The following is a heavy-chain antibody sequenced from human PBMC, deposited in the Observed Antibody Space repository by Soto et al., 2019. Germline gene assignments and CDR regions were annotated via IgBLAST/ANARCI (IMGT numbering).Heavy chain of an antibody. Sequence: SETLSLTCAVSGGSISSSNWWSWVRQPPGKGLEWIGEIYHSGSTNYNPSLKSRVTISVDKSKNQFSLKLSSVTAADTAAYYCARVGYSSGWYFDYWGQGTLVTVSS. J-gene: IGHJ4*02. V-gene: IGHV4-4*02. CDR1: GGSISSSNW. CDR3: ARVGYSSGWYFDY. CDR2: IYHSGST. D-gene: IGHD6-19*01.